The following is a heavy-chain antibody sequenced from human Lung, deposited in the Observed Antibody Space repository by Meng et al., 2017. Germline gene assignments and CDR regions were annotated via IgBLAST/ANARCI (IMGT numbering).Heavy chain of an antibody. V-gene: IGHV4-34*01. J-gene: IGHJ4*02. CDR3: ARGPTTMAHDFDY. CDR1: GGSFSDYY. CDR2: INHSGST. Sequence: QVQRQRWVAGLLKPSETLSLSWVVSGGSFSDYYWSWIRQPPGKGLEWIGEINHSGSTNYNPSLESRATISVDTSQNNLSLKLSSVTAADSAVYYCARGPTTMAHDFDYWGQGTLVTVSS. D-gene: IGHD4-11*01.